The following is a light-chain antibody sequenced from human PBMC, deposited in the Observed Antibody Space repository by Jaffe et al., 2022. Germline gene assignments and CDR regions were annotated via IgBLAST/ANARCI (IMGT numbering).Light chain of an antibody. Sequence: EIVMTQSPATLSMSPGERATLSCRASQSVFSNLAWYQQKPGQAPRLLIYDASTRATGIPDRFSGSGSGTEFTLTISSLHSEDSAVYYCQQYNNWRALRFGGGTKVEIK. J-gene: IGKJ4*01. CDR2: DAS. V-gene: IGKV3-15*01. CDR3: QQYNNWRALR. CDR1: QSVFSN.